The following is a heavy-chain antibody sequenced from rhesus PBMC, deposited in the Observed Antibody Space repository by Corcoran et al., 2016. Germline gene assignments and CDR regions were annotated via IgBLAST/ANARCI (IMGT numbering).Heavy chain of an antibody. CDR2: INSGGGST. Sequence: ELPLVESGGGLATPVGSLRLSCAASGFPFRSSWTTCFRLAPGKGLEWVSAINSGGGSTYYADSVKGRFTIARDNSKNTLSLQMNSLRAEDTAVYYCAKDLDSLDVWGRGVLVTVSS. CDR3: AKDLDSLDV. J-gene: IGHJ5-2*02. CDR1: GFPFRSSW. D-gene: IGHD1-38*01. V-gene: IGHV3S42*01.